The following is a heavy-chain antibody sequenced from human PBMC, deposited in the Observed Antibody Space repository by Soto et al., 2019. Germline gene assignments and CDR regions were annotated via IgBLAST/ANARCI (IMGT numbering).Heavy chain of an antibody. CDR2: MNPNRGNT. CDR1: GYTFTSYD. Sequence: ASVKVSCKASGYTFTSYDINWVRQATGQGLEWMGWMNPNRGNTGYAQKFQGRVTMTRNTSISTAYMELSSLRSEDTAVYYCARTGITMSDLVANNKHYFHDYMDVWGQGTTVPVSS. J-gene: IGHJ6*03. V-gene: IGHV1-8*01. D-gene: IGHD5-12*01. CDR3: ARTGITMSDLVANNKHYFHDYMDV.